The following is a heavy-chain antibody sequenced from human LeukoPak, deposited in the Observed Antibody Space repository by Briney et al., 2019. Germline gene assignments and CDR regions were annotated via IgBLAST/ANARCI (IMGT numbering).Heavy chain of an antibody. D-gene: IGHD4-17*01. CDR1: GFTFSSYW. CDR2: INSDGSST. V-gene: IGHV3-74*01. J-gene: IGHJ6*03. CDR3: AREYYGDYDGYYCYYMDV. Sequence: GGSLRLSCAASGFTFSSYWMHWVRQGPGKGLVWVSRINSDGSSTDYADSVKGRFTISRDNAKNTLYLQMNSLRAEDTAVYYCAREYYGDYDGYYCYYMDVWGKGTTVTVSS.